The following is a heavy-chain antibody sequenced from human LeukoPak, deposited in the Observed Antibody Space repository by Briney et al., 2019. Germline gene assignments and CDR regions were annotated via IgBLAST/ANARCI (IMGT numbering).Heavy chain of an antibody. J-gene: IGHJ6*02. CDR3: ARHGKDTAMVASGCYYGMDV. Sequence: SETLSLTCTVSGGSISSYYWSWIRQPPGKGLEWIGYIYYSGSTNYNPSLKSRVTISVDTSKNQFSLKLSSVTAADTAVYYCARHGKDTAMVASGCYYGMDVWGQGTTVTVS. V-gene: IGHV4-59*08. CDR2: IYYSGST. D-gene: IGHD5-18*01. CDR1: GGSISSYY.